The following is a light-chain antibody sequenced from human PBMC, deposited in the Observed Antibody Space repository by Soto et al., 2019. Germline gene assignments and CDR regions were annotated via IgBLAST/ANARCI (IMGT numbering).Light chain of an antibody. CDR1: QDIKNY. V-gene: IGKV1-33*01. CDR3: QHYVNLPLT. CDR2: EAS. Sequence: DIQMTQSPSSLSASVGDRVTITCQASQDIKNYLNWYQQKPGKAPKVLIYEASSLATGVPSRFSGGGSETHFTFPISSLQPEDFATYYCQHYVNLPLTFGGGTKVEVK. J-gene: IGKJ4*01.